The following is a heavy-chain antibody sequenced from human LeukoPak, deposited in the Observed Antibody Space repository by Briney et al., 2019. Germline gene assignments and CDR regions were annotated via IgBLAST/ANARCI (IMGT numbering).Heavy chain of an antibody. V-gene: IGHV4-39*07. Sequence: SETLSLTCTVSGGSISTSSYYWGWIRQPPGKGLECIGNIYYSGSTYYNPSLKSRVTISVDTSKNQFSLKLSSVTAADTAVYYCARETSSADSSGYFSGWFDPWGQGTLVTVSS. CDR2: IYYSGST. CDR1: GGSISTSSYY. J-gene: IGHJ5*02. CDR3: ARETSSADSSGYFSGWFDP. D-gene: IGHD3-22*01.